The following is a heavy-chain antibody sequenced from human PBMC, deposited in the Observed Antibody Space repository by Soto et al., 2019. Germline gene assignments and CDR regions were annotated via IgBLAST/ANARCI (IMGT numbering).Heavy chain of an antibody. Sequence: ASVPVPCQASGYTFTRYYMHLVEQAPGQGSDWMGIINPTGRSTSDAQKFQGRDTLTRDTPTSTVYMELSSLSSEDTTVYYCATADGPVAVDYWGQGTLVTVSS. D-gene: IGHD6-19*01. CDR2: INPTGRST. V-gene: IGHV1-46*01. J-gene: IGHJ4*02. CDR3: ATADGPVAVDY. CDR1: GYTFTRYY.